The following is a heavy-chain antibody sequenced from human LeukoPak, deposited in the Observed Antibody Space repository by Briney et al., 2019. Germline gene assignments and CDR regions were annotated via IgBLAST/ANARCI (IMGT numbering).Heavy chain of an antibody. V-gene: IGHV3-33*01. CDR2: IRDDGNNK. CDR3: ARDSYQDYYGRFDP. D-gene: IGHD3-10*01. J-gene: IGHJ5*02. CDR1: GFSFSNHG. Sequence: GGSLRLSCAASGFSFSNHGMHWVRQAPGKRLEWVAVIRDDGNNKRYANSVDGRFTISRDNSENTLYLQMNGLTAEDTAMYYCARDSYQDYYGRFDPWGQGTLVIVSS.